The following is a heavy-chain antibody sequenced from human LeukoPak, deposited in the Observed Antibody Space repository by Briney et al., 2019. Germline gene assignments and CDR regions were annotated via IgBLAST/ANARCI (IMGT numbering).Heavy chain of an antibody. Sequence: ASVKVSCKASGYTFTSYGISWVRQASGQGLEWMGWISAYNGNTNYAQKLQGRVTMTTDTSTSTAYMELRSLRSDDTAVYYCARTKYYDSTGHPTTDWGQGTLVTVSS. V-gene: IGHV1-18*01. CDR3: ARTKYYDSTGHPTTD. J-gene: IGHJ4*02. CDR2: ISAYNGNT. D-gene: IGHD3-22*01. CDR1: GYTFTSYG.